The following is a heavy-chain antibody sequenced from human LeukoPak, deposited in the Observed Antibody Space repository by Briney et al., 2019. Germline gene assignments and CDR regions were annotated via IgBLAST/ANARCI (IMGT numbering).Heavy chain of an antibody. V-gene: IGHV3-15*01. Sequence: GGSLRLSCAASGFTFGDYGMSWVRQAPGKGLEWLGFIRSKTYGGTTDYAAPVKGRFTISRDDSKNTLYLQMNSLKTEDTAVYYCTTGELYYDSSGYYPYYFDYWGQGTLVTVSS. CDR1: GFTFGDYG. J-gene: IGHJ4*02. D-gene: IGHD3-22*01. CDR3: TTGELYYDSSGYYPYYFDY. CDR2: IRSKTYGGTT.